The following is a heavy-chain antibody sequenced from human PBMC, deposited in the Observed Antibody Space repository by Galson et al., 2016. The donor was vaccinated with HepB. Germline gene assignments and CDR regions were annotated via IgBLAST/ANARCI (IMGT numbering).Heavy chain of an antibody. CDR3: ARESPTTAGALDI. J-gene: IGHJ3*02. CDR2: IHSDGSTT. V-gene: IGHV3-74*01. D-gene: IGHD4-17*01. Sequence: SLRLSCAASGFTFSTYAMSWVRQAPGKGLVWVSRIHSDGSTTSYADSVKGRFTVSRDNAKNTLYMQMNSLRAEDTAVYYCARESPTTAGALDIWGQGTMVTVSS. CDR1: GFTFSTYA.